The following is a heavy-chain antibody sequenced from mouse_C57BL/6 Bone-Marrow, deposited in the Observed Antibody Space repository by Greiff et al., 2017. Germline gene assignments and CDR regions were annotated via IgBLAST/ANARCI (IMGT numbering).Heavy chain of an antibody. J-gene: IGHJ2*01. CDR2: IHPNSGST. CDR3: ARDPITTVVDY. CDR1: GYTFTSYW. V-gene: IGHV1-64*01. Sequence: QVHVKQSGAELVKPGASVKLSCKASGYTFTSYWMHWVKQRPGQGLEWIGMIHPNSGSTNYNEKFKSKATLTVDKSSSTAYMQLSSLTSEDSAVYYCARDPITTVVDYWGQGTTLTVSS. D-gene: IGHD1-1*01.